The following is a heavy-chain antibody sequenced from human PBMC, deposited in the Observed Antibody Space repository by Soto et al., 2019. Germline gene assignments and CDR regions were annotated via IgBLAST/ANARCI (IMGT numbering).Heavy chain of an antibody. J-gene: IGHJ4*02. Sequence: PGGSLRLSCAVSGITFSYYGMHWVRQAPGKGLEWVAVISYDGSNKYYADSVKGRFTISRDNSKNTLYLQINSLRAEDTAVYYCASRYCSSGNCYATAGDDHWGQGTLVTVSS. CDR3: ASRYCSSGNCYATAGDDH. CDR2: ISYDGSNK. CDR1: GITFSYYG. V-gene: IGHV3-30-3*01. D-gene: IGHD2-15*01.